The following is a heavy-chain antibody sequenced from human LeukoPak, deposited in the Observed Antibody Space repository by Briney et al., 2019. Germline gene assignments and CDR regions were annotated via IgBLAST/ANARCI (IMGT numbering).Heavy chain of an antibody. D-gene: IGHD1-26*01. Sequence: GGSLRLSCAASGFTFSSYAMSWVRQAPRKGLEWVSSISASGGSTYYADSVKGRFTFSRDNSKSTLYLQMNSLRAEDTAVYYCAKVVGATDYFDYWGQGTLVTVSS. J-gene: IGHJ4*02. CDR1: GFTFSSYA. V-gene: IGHV3-23*01. CDR2: ISASGGST. CDR3: AKVVGATDYFDY.